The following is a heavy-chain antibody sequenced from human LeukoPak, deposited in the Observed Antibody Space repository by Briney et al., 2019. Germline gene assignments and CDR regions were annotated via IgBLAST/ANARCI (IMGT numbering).Heavy chain of an antibody. J-gene: IGHJ4*02. V-gene: IGHV3-7*01. Sequence: GGSLRLSCAASGFTSSNYWMNWIRQAPGKGLEWVANIKEDGSEEYYVDSVKGRFTISRDNAKNSLYLQMNSLRAEDTAVYYCARDNGDYWGQGTLVTVSS. CDR1: GFTSSNYW. CDR2: IKEDGSEE. CDR3: ARDNGDY.